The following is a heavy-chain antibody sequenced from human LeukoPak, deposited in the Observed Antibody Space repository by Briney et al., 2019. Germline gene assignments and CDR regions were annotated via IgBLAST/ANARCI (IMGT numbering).Heavy chain of an antibody. CDR2: TYYRSKWYN. D-gene: IGHD6-13*01. Sequence: SQTRSLTCAISGDCVSSNSAAWNWLRQSPLRGFEWLGRTYYRSKWYNDYAVSVKSRITINPDTSKNQFSLQLNSVTPEDTAVYYCSSSSWYSEYFQHWGQGTLVTVSS. J-gene: IGHJ1*01. V-gene: IGHV6-1*01. CDR3: SSSSWYSEYFQH. CDR1: GDCVSSNSAA.